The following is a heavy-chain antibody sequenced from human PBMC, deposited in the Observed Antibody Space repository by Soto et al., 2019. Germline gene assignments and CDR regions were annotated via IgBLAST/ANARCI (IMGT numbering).Heavy chain of an antibody. CDR1: GGSISDYY. Sequence: QVQLQESGPGLVKPSETLSLTCTVSGGSISDYYWSWIRQPPGKGLEWIGYVYYRGDTNYNPSLKSRVTISVDTSKNQFSLKLTSVTAADTAVYFCARGSALEYWGQGTLVTVSS. J-gene: IGHJ4*02. CDR3: ARGSALEY. V-gene: IGHV4-59*08. CDR2: VYYRGDT.